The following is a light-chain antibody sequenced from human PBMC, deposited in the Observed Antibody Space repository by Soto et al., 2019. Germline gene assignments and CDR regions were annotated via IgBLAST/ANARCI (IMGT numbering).Light chain of an antibody. Sequence: ALTQPASVSGSPGQSVTISCTGTSSDVGGYDYVSWYQQHPGTAPKLILYEVNNRPSGVSNRFSGSKSGNTASLIISGLQTEDEANYYCSAYTTSNTLIFGTGTKVTVL. V-gene: IGLV2-14*01. J-gene: IGLJ1*01. CDR1: SSDVGGYDY. CDR2: EVN. CDR3: SAYTTSNTLI.